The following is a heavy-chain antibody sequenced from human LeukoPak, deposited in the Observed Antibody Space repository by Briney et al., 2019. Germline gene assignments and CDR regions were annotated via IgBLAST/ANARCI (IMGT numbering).Heavy chain of an antibody. V-gene: IGHV7-4-1*01. Sequence: ASVKVSFKASGYTFTRNTINWGRQGPGQGLEWMGWVNTNTGNPTYAQGFTGRFVFSSDTSVSTAYLQIGSLKAEDTAVYYCVTNFDSSGYFGYWGQGTLVTVSS. CDR1: GYTFTRNT. CDR2: VNTNTGNP. D-gene: IGHD3-22*01. CDR3: VTNFDSSGYFGY. J-gene: IGHJ4*02.